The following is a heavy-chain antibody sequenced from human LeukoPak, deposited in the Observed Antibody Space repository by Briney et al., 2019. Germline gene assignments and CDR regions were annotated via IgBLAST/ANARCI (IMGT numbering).Heavy chain of an antibody. V-gene: IGHV3-74*01. CDR2: INSDGSST. CDR1: GFTFSSYW. D-gene: IGHD6-19*01. CDR3: ARGEYSXGWYVXDFDY. J-gene: IGHJ4*02. Sequence: GGSLRLSCAASGFTFSSYWMHWVRQAPGKGLVWVSRINSDGSSTSYADSVKGRFTISRDNAKNTLYLQMNSLRAEDTAVYYCARGEYSXGWYVXDFDYWGQGTLVXVXS.